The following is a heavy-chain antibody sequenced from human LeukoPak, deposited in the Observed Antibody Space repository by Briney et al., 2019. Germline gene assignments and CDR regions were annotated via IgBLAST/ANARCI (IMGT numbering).Heavy chain of an antibody. D-gene: IGHD3-10*01. CDR2: ISYDGSNK. Sequence: PGGSLRLSCAASGFTFSSYAMHWVRQAPGKGLEWVAVISYDGSNKYYADSVKGRFTISRDNSKNTLYLQMNSLRAEDTAVYYCARDLDGSGSYHWFDPWGQGTLVTVSS. CDR3: ARDLDGSGSYHWFDP. V-gene: IGHV3-30*04. J-gene: IGHJ5*02. CDR1: GFTFSSYA.